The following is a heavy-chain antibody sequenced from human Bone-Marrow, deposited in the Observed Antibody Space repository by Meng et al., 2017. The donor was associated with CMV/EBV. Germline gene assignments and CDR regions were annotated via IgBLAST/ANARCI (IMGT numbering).Heavy chain of an antibody. CDR3: AKEVDCSSTSCPSLDY. V-gene: IGHV3-33*06. CDR2: IWYDGSNK. D-gene: IGHD2-2*01. CDR1: GLTFRSYG. J-gene: IGHJ4*02. Sequence: SGLTFRSYGMHWVRQAPGKGREWVAVIWYDGSNKYYADSVKGRFTMSRDNSKNTLYLEMNSLRAEDTAVYYCAKEVDCSSTSCPSLDYWGQGTLVTVSS.